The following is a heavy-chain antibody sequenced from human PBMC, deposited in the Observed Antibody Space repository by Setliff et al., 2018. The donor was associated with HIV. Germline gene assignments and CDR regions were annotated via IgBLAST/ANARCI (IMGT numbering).Heavy chain of an antibody. J-gene: IGHJ6*02. CDR2: FYHTGST. CDR3: ARDQGLELRGDYYYYGMDV. CDR1: GGSASNSRYY. V-gene: IGHV4-39*07. D-gene: IGHD1-7*01. Sequence: PSETLSLTCTVSGGSASNSRYYWAWIRQPPGKGLEWIGSFYHTGSTHYNPSLKSRTTMSLDTSRNQVSLKLSSVSAADTAVYYCARDQGLELRGDYYYYGMDVWGQGTTVTVSS.